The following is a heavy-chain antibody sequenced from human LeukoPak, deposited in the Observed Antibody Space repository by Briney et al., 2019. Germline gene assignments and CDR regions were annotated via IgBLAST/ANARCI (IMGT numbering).Heavy chain of an antibody. D-gene: IGHD5-24*01. Sequence: SETLSLTCTVSGASISSYYWSWIRQPPGKGLEWIGNIYYSGSTNYNPSLKSRVTISVDTSKNQFSLKLSYMTAADTAVYYCARPRDGYNSGAFEIWGQGTLVTVSS. V-gene: IGHV4-59*08. CDR1: GASISSYY. J-gene: IGHJ3*02. CDR2: IYYSGST. CDR3: ARPRDGYNSGAFEI.